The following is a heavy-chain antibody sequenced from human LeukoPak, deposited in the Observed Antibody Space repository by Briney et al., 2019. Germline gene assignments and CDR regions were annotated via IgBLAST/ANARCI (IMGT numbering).Heavy chain of an antibody. CDR2: ISSSSSTI. Sequence: GGSLRLSCAASGFTFSSYSMNWVRQAPGKGLEWVSYISSSSSTIYYADSVKGRFTISRDNAKNSLYLQMNSLRDEDTAVYYCARETDYYYDSSGYYRLLDYWSQGTLVTVSS. CDR1: GFTFSSYS. J-gene: IGHJ4*02. V-gene: IGHV3-48*02. D-gene: IGHD3-22*01. CDR3: ARETDYYYDSSGYYRLLDY.